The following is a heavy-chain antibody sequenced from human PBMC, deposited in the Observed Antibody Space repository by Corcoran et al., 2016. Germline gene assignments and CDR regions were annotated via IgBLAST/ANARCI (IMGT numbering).Heavy chain of an antibody. CDR3: ASHGYGRQLPHDY. Sequence: EVQLVQSGAEVKKPGESLRISCKGSGYSFTSYWISWVRQMPGKGLEWMGRIDPSDSYTNYSPSFQGHVTISADKSISTAYLQWSSLKASVTAMYSCASHGYGRQLPHDYWGQGTLVTVSS. D-gene: IGHD1-26*01. J-gene: IGHJ4*02. V-gene: IGHV5-10-1*03. CDR2: IDPSDSYT. CDR1: GYSFTSYW.